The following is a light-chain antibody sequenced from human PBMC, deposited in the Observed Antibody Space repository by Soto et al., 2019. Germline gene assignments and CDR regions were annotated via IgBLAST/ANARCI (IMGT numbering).Light chain of an antibody. CDR3: QQYNNWPLT. CDR2: DAS. V-gene: IGKV3-15*01. CDR1: QSVNRD. Sequence: EIVMTQSPATLSVSPGERATLSCRASQSVNRDLAWYQQKPGQAPRLLIYDASTRVTGIPARFSGSGSGTEFTLIISSLQSEDFAVYYCQQYNNWPLTFGGGTKVEIK. J-gene: IGKJ4*01.